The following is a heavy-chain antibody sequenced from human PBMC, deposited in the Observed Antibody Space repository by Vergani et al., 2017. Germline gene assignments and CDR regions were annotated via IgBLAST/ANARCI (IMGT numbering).Heavy chain of an antibody. CDR2: IKQDGSEK. V-gene: IGHV3-7*01. J-gene: IGHJ3*02. CDR1: GFTFSSYW. Sequence: EVQLLESGGGLVQPGGSLRLSCAASGFTFSSYWMSWVRQAPGKGLEWVANIKQDGSEKYYVDSVKGRFTISRDNAKNSLYLQMNSLRAEDTAVYYCARFGVTYYYGSGSQTTHAFDIWGQGTMVTVSS. CDR3: ARFGVTYYYGSGSQTTHAFDI. D-gene: IGHD3-10*01.